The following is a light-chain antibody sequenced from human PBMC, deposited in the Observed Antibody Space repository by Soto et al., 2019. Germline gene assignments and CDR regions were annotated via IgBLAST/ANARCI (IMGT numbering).Light chain of an antibody. J-gene: IGLJ1*01. CDR3: CSYAGSYINYV. CDR2: DVS. V-gene: IGLV2-11*01. CDR1: SSDVGGYNY. Sequence: QSALTQPASVSGSPGQSITISCTGTSSDVGGYNYVSWYQQHPGKAPKLMISDVSRRPSGVPDRFSGSKSGNTASLTISGLQAEDEADYYCCSYAGSYINYVFGTGTKLTVL.